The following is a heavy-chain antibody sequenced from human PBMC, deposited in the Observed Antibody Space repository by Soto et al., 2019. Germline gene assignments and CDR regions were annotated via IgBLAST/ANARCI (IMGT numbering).Heavy chain of an antibody. CDR2: TSSSGATI. CDR3: AKDEGAAVESPGD. V-gene: IGHV3-48*03. Sequence: EEQLEESGGGLVQPGGSLRLSCAASGFTFSSFEMNWVRQGPGKGLEWVSYTSSSGATIYYADSVKGRFTISRDNANSHLYLQMNSLGSDDTALYYCAKDEGAAVESPGDWGQGTLVTVSS. D-gene: IGHD6-13*01. J-gene: IGHJ4*02. CDR1: GFTFSSFE.